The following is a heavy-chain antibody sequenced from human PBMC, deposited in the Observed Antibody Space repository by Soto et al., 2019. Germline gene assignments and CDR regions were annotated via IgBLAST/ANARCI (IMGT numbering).Heavy chain of an antibody. CDR3: ARADDFWSGSSGMDV. V-gene: IGHV4-34*01. J-gene: IGHJ6*02. D-gene: IGHD3-3*01. CDR2: INHSGST. CDR1: GGSFSGYY. Sequence: PSETLSLTCAVYGGSFSGYYWSWIRQPPGKGLEWIGEINHSGSTNYNPSLKSRVTISVDTSKNQFSLKLSSVTAADTAVYYCARADDFWSGSSGMDVWGQGTTVTVSS.